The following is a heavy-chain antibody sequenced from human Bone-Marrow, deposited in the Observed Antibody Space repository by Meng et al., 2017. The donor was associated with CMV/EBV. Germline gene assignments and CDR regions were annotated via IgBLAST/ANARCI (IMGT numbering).Heavy chain of an antibody. V-gene: IGHV4-39*07. CDR1: GGSISSSSYY. CDR2: IYYSGST. J-gene: IGHJ5*02. CDR3: ARITMVRGVIITGFDP. Sequence: SETLSLTCTVSGGSISSSSYYWGWIRQPPGKGLEWIGSIYYSGSTYYNPSLKSRVTISVDTSKNQFSLKLSSVTAADTAVYYCARITMVRGVIITGFDPWGQGTLVTVSS. D-gene: IGHD3-10*01.